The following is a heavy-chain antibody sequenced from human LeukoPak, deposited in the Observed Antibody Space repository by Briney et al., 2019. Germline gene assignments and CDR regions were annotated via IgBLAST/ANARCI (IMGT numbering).Heavy chain of an antibody. D-gene: IGHD5-12*01. Sequence: SETLFLTCTVSGGSISGYFWSWIRQPAGKGLEWIGRIYSSGSNNYNPSLKSRVTMSLDTSKNHLSLNLSSVTAADTAVYYCAREPTSGREPTSGRPLDYWGQGTLVTVSS. V-gene: IGHV4-4*07. J-gene: IGHJ4*02. CDR2: IYSSGSN. CDR1: GGSISGYF. CDR3: AREPTSGREPTSGRPLDY.